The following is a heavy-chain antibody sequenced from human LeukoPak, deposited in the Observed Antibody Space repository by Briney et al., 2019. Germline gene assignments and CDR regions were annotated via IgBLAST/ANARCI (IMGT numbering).Heavy chain of an antibody. CDR1: GFTFSSYA. D-gene: IGHD3-10*01. CDR3: AKATEGMYYYYGMNV. V-gene: IGHV3-23*01. J-gene: IGHJ6*02. CDR2: ISGNGDNT. Sequence: GGSLRLSCAASGFTFSSYAMSWVRQAPGKGLEWVSLISGNGDNTYYADSVKGRFTISRDNSKNTLHLQMNSLRAEDTAIYYCAKATEGMYYYYGMNVWGQGTTVTVSS.